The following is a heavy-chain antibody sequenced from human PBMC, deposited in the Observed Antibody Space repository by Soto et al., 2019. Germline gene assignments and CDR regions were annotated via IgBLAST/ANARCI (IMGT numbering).Heavy chain of an antibody. V-gene: IGHV4-61*01. Sequence: ETLSLTCTVSGDSVTSVSDYWSWIRQPPGKGLEWIGYIYYSGSADYNPSLGSRVTISIDTSKNQFSLKLTSVTAADTAVYYCARGVGFGYYYYHMDLWGQGTTVTVYS. J-gene: IGHJ6*02. D-gene: IGHD3-10*01. CDR3: ARGVGFGYYYYHMDL. CDR2: IYYSGSA. CDR1: GDSVTSVSDY.